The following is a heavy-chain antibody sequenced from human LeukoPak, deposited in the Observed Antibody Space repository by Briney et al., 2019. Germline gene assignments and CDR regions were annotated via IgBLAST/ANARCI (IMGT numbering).Heavy chain of an antibody. D-gene: IGHD2-15*01. CDR1: GFTFSSSW. Sequence: GGSLRLSCATSGFTFSSSWMDWVRQAPGKGLEWVASINPDGNKKYSADSVKGRFTISRDNAKNSLYLQMNSLRAEDTAVYYCARVLGSRNYYYGMDVWGQGTTVTVSS. CDR2: INPDGNKK. V-gene: IGHV3-7*01. CDR3: ARVLGSRNYYYGMDV. J-gene: IGHJ6*02.